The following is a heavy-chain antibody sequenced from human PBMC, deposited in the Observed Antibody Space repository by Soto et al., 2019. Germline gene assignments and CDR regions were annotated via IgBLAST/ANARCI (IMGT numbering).Heavy chain of an antibody. J-gene: IGHJ3*02. Sequence: GGSLRLSCVASGFTFSNYIMSWLRQAPGEGLEWVSTISVGGGTTYDADSVKGRFTISRDNSRNSLYLQMNTLRAEDTAVYYCARDPLFGAFDIWGQGTMVTLAS. D-gene: IGHD3-16*01. CDR3: ARDPLFGAFDI. CDR1: GFTFSNYI. CDR2: ISVGGGTT. V-gene: IGHV3-23*01.